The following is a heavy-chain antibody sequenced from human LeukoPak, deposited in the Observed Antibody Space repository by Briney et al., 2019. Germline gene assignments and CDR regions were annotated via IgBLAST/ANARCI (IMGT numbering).Heavy chain of an antibody. CDR2: INHSGST. J-gene: IGHJ5*02. V-gene: IGHV4-34*01. CDR1: GGSFSGYY. CDR3: ARHGREKKTFDP. Sequence: PSETLSLTCAVYGGSFSGYYWSWIRQPPGKGLEWIGEINHSGSTNYNPSLKSRVTISVDTSKNQFSLKLSSVTAADTAVYYCARHGREKKTFDPWGQGTLVTVSS. D-gene: IGHD5-24*01.